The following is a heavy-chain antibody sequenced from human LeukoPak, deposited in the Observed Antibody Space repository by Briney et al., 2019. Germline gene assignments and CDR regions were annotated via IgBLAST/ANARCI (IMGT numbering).Heavy chain of an antibody. CDR1: GYTFTSYD. J-gene: IGHJ4*02. V-gene: IGHV1-8*01. CDR2: MNPNSGNT. Sequence: ASVKVSCKASGYTFTSYDINWVRQATGQGLEWMGWMNPNSGNTGYAQKFQGRVTMTRDTSISTVYVELSSLRSDDTAVYYCARRADYYDSSCYYYWGQGTLVTVSS. D-gene: IGHD3-22*01. CDR3: ARRADYYDSSCYYY.